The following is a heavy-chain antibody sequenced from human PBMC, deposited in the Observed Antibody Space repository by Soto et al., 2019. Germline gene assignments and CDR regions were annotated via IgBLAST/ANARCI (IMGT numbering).Heavy chain of an antibody. CDR3: ATSIAARKYYFDY. CDR2: IYYSGST. D-gene: IGHD6-6*01. Sequence: PSETLSLTCTVSGGSISSGGYYWSWIRQHPGKGLEWIGYIYYSGSTYYNPSLKSRVTISVDTSKNPSSLKLSSVTAADTAVYFCATSIAARKYYFDYWGQGTLVTVSS. J-gene: IGHJ4*02. CDR1: GGSISSGGYY. V-gene: IGHV4-31*03.